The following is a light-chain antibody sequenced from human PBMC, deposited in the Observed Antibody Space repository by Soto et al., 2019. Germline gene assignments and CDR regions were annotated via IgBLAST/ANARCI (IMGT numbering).Light chain of an antibody. Sequence: QSVLTQPRSVSGSPGQSVTISCTGTSSDVGGYDYVSWYQQHPGKAPKLMIYDVSKRPSGVPDRFSGSKSGNTASLTISGLQAEDEADYYCCSYAANYIVYVFGTGTKLTVL. V-gene: IGLV2-11*01. CDR1: SSDVGGYDY. J-gene: IGLJ1*01. CDR2: DVS. CDR3: CSYAANYIVYV.